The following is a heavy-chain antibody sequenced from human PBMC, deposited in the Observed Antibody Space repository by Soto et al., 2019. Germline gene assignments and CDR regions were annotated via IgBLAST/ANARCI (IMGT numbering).Heavy chain of an antibody. CDR3: ARSAAAAGNYYYYGMDV. CDR2: LSASGIKT. Sequence: PGRSMRVACAASGFSFSNYAMSWVRQAPGKGLEWVSTLSASGIKTYYTDSVKGRFTISRDNSKNTLYLQMNSLRAEDTAVYYCARSAAAAGNYYYYGMDVWGQGTTVTVSS. J-gene: IGHJ6*02. V-gene: IGHV3-23*01. D-gene: IGHD6-13*01. CDR1: GFSFSNYA.